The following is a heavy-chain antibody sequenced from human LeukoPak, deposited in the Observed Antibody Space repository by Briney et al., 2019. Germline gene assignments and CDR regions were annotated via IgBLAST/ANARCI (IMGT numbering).Heavy chain of an antibody. CDR1: GFTFSSYA. J-gene: IGHJ6*02. D-gene: IGHD2/OR15-2a*01. CDR2: ISASGGST. CDR3: AKYVSAKGPPYGLDV. Sequence: GGSLRLSCAASGFTFSSYAMQWVRQAPGKGLEWVSGISASGGSTYYADSVKGRFTISRDNSKNTLYLQMNSLRAEDTAIYYCAKYVSAKGPPYGLDVWGQGTTVTVSS. V-gene: IGHV3-23*01.